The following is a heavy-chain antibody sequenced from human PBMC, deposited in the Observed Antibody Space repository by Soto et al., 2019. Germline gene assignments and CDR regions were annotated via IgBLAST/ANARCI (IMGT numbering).Heavy chain of an antibody. CDR3: AHRHMVGATKYNWFDP. V-gene: IGHV2-5*02. CDR2: IYWDDDK. J-gene: IGHJ5*02. CDR1: GFSLSSSGVG. Sequence: GPMLVNPTQTLTLTCTFSGFSLSSSGVGVGWIRQPPGKALEWLALIYWDDDKRYSPSLKSRLTITKDTSKNQVVLTVTNMDPVDTATYYXAHRHMVGATKYNWFDPWGQGTLVTVSS. D-gene: IGHD1-26*01.